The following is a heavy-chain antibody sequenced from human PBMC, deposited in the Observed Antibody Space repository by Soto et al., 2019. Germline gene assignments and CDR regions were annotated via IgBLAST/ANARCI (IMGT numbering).Heavy chain of an antibody. CDR2: INPNTGYT. V-gene: IGHV1-8*01. Sequence: QVQLVQSGAAMKKPGASVKVSCKASGYTFTSYDINWVRQATGQGLEWMGWINPNTGYTDYAQKFPGRVTITGNTSITSADMELSSLRSEDTAVYYCVRGRVMITFGVVIVIDYWGQGSPVTVSS. CDR3: VRGRVMITFGVVIVIDY. J-gene: IGHJ4*02. D-gene: IGHD3-16*02. CDR1: GYTFTSYD.